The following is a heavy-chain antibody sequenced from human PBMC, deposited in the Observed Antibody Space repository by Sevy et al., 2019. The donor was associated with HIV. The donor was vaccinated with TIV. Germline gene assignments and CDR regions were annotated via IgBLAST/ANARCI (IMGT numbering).Heavy chain of an antibody. V-gene: IGHV3-53*01. CDR2: IYSGGTT. CDR1: GFTVSNNY. D-gene: IGHD6-13*01. CDR3: ARDPPGIAATGGG. Sequence: GGALRLSCAASGFTVSNNYMNWVRQAPGKGLEWVSLIYSGGTTHYADSVKGRFTISRDHSKNTLYLQMNSLRGEDTAIYYCARDPPGIAATGGGWGQGTLVTVSS. J-gene: IGHJ4*02.